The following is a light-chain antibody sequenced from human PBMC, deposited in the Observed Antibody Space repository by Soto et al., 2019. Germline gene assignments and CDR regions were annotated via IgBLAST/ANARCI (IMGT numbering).Light chain of an antibody. Sequence: DIHMTQSPSTLSASVGDRVTITFRASQNINSWLAWYQQKPGKAPKLLIYEASSLEKGVPARFGGSGSGTEFTLTISSLQPDDFATYYCQQYNVYSWTFGQGTKVDNK. V-gene: IGKV1-5*03. CDR1: QNINSW. J-gene: IGKJ1*01. CDR3: QQYNVYSWT. CDR2: EAS.